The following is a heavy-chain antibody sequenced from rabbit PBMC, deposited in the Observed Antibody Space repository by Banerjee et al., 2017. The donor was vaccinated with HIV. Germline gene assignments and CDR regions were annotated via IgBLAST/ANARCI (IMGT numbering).Heavy chain of an antibody. V-gene: IGHV1S43*01. CDR3: VRAGVYAGSSSYTGFDFNL. Sequence: QSLEESGGDLVKPGASLTLTCKASGFDFRTNAMCWVRQAPGRGLELIACIYTTSGSTWYASWVNGRFTISRSTSLNTVDLQMTSLTAADTATYFCVRAGVYAGSSSYTGFDFNLWGPGTLVNVS. J-gene: IGHJ4*01. CDR1: GFDFRTNA. D-gene: IGHD8-1*01. CDR2: IYTTSGST.